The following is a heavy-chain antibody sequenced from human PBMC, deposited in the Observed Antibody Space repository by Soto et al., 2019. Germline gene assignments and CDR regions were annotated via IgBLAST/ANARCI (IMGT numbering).Heavy chain of an antibody. J-gene: IGHJ4*01. CDR2: VKSKTDGGSS. V-gene: IGHV3-15*07. Sequence: GGSLRLSCVASGFPFTNAWINWVRQVPGKGLEWVGRVKSKTDGGSSDYAAAVKGRFAVSRDDSRNIVYLQMNSLKIEDTGVYYGTTDSRTTLPEIRFDYWGYGTQVTVSS. CDR3: TTDSRTTLPEIRFDY. CDR1: GFPFTNAW. D-gene: IGHD1-26*01.